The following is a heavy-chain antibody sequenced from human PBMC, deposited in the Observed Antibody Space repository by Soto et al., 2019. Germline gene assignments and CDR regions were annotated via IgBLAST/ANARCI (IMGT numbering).Heavy chain of an antibody. CDR3: ARDRSYGDYGSDAFDI. J-gene: IGHJ3*02. CDR2: ISSSSSTI. D-gene: IGHD4-17*01. Sequence: GGSLRLSCAAAGFTFSRYGMNWVRQAPGKGLEWVSFISSSSSTIHYADPVKGRFTISRDNAKTSLYLQMNSLRAEDTAVYYCARDRSYGDYGSDAFDIWGQGTMVTVSS. V-gene: IGHV3-48*01. CDR1: GFTFSRYG.